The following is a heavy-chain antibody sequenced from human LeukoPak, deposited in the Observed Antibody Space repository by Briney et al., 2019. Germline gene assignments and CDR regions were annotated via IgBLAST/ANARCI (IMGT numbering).Heavy chain of an antibody. CDR3: TRLALAGLYFDS. CDR2: MNPYSGDT. D-gene: IGHD3-16*02. CDR1: GYTFTGYY. V-gene: IGHV1-8*03. J-gene: IGHJ4*02. Sequence: GASVKVSCKASGYTFTGYYMHWVRQAAGHGLEWMGRMNPYSGDTDYSQKFQGRVTISRHTSINTAYMELRSLRSEDTAVYYCTRLALAGLYFDSWGQGTLVTVSS.